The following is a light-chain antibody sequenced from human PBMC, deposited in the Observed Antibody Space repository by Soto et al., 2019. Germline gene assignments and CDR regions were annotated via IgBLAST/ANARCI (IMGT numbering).Light chain of an antibody. Sequence: EIVLTQSPATLSLSPGERATLSCRASQSVSSNLAWYQQKPGQAPRLLIYDASNRATGIPARFSGSGSGTDFTLTISSLEPEDFAVYYCQQRSNGSMYTFGQGTKLELK. J-gene: IGKJ2*01. CDR1: QSVSSN. V-gene: IGKV3-11*01. CDR3: QQRSNGSMYT. CDR2: DAS.